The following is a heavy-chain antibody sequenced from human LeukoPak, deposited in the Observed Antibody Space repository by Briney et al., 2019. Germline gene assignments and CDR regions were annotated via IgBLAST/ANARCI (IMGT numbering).Heavy chain of an antibody. D-gene: IGHD3-3*01. J-gene: IGHJ4*02. Sequence: GGSLRLSCAASGFTFSSYSMNWVRQAPGKGLEWVSYISSSSSTIYYADSVKGRFTISRDNAKSSLYLQMNSLRAEDTAVYYWASDPRYYDFWSCSPDYWGQGTLVTVSS. CDR3: ASDPRYYDFWSCSPDY. V-gene: IGHV3-48*04. CDR1: GFTFSSYS. CDR2: ISSSSSTI.